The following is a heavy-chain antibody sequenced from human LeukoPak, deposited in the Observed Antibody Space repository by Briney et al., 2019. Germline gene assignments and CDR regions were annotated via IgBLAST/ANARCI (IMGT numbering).Heavy chain of an antibody. D-gene: IGHD4-17*01. CDR2: ISGSGGST. CDR1: GFTFSSYA. CDR3: ARDLRGPHDY. Sequence: GGSLRLSCAASGFTFSSYAMSWVRQAPGKGLEWVSVISGSGGSTYYADSVKGRFTISRDNAKNTLYLQMNSLRAEDTALYYCARDLRGPHDYWGQGVLVSVSS. V-gene: IGHV3-23*01. J-gene: IGHJ4*02.